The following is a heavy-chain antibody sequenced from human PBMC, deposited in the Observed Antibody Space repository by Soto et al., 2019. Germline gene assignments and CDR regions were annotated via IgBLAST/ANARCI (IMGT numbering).Heavy chain of an antibody. CDR1: GFIFSSSW. J-gene: IGHJ6*02. V-gene: IGHV3-7*03. CDR3: ARKSLLQSIATYRYFYYAMGV. D-gene: IGHD4-4*01. Sequence: GGSLRLSCAASGFIFSSSWMTWVRQAPGKGLEWVANIKPDGSELYYGYSVKGRFTISRDNARNSLYLQMSSLRAEDTAVYYGARKSLLQSIATYRYFYYAMGVWGQGTSVTVSS. CDR2: IKPDGSEL.